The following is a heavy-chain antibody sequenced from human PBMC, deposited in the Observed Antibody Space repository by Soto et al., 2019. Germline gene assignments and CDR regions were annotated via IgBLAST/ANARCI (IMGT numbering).Heavy chain of an antibody. CDR1: GFMFSSYS. Sequence: EVQLVESGGGLVHPGGSLRLSCAASGFMFSSYSTDWVRQAPGKGLEWVSSISPTGAYKFYADSVRGRFTVSRDNARNLMDLQMNGVTGEDTAVYYCARHATRLTGDVFDIWGQGTMVTVSS. V-gene: IGHV3-21*01. J-gene: IGHJ3*02. D-gene: IGHD4-17*01. CDR3: ARHATRLTGDVFDI. CDR2: ISPTGAYK.